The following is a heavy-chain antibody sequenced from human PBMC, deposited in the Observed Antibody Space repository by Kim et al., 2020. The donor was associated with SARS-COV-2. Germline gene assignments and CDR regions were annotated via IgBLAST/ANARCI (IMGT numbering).Heavy chain of an antibody. CDR2: INHSGST. CDR1: GGSFSGYY. V-gene: IGHV4-34*01. CDR3: ARGSVLRYFDWVYVRGAFDI. D-gene: IGHD3-9*01. J-gene: IGHJ3*02. Sequence: SETLSLTCAVYGGSFSGYYWSWIRQPPGKGLEWIGEINHSGSTNYNPSLKSRVTISVDTSKNQFSLKLSSVTAADTAVYYCARGSVLRYFDWVYVRGAFDIWGQGTMVTVSS.